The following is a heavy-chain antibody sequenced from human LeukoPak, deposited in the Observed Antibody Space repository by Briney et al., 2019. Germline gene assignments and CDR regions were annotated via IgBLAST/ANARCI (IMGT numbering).Heavy chain of an antibody. D-gene: IGHD3-16*01. Sequence: PGGSLRLSCAASGFTFSSYAMSWVRQAPGKGLEWVSAISGSGGSTYYADSVKGRFTISRDNSKNTLYLQMDSLRAEDTAVYYCAKAPRGGSYFDYWGQGTLVTVSS. V-gene: IGHV3-23*01. CDR3: AKAPRGGSYFDY. CDR2: ISGSGGST. J-gene: IGHJ4*02. CDR1: GFTFSSYA.